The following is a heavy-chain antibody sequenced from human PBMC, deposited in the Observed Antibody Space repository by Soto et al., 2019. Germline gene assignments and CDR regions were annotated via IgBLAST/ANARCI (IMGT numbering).Heavy chain of an antibody. CDR2: IKGDGSEK. V-gene: IGHV3-7*04. J-gene: IGHJ4*02. CDR1: GVTFSVTW. Sequence: EVQLVESGGDLVQPGGSLRLSCAASGVTFSVTWMTWVRQAPGKGLEWVATIKGDGSEKHYVDSVKGRFTISRDNAKNSVYLQMNSLRVDDTSGYYGGRGDGCLTNSWGQGTLVTVSS. CDR3: GRGDGCLTNS. D-gene: IGHD2-15*01.